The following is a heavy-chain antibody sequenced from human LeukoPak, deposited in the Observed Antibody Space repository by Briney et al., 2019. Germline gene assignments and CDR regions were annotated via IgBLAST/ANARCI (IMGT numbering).Heavy chain of an antibody. V-gene: IGHV4-59*01. CDR1: GGSISSYY. D-gene: IGHD2-21*02. CDR2: IYYGGST. Sequence: PSETLSLTCTVSGGSISSYYWSWIRQPPGKGLEWIGYIYYGGSTNYNPSLQSRDTISVYASTKQCSLRLVSLCAAHTGVYYFARELPPETWGRGTLVTVSS. J-gene: IGHJ5*02. CDR3: ARELPPET.